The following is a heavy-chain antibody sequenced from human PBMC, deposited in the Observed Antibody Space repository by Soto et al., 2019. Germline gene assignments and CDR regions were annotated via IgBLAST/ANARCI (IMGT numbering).Heavy chain of an antibody. V-gene: IGHV1-18*01. CDR1: GYTFNTYF. J-gene: IGHJ4*02. Sequence: HVQLVQSGGELKKPGASVKVSWNTSGYTFNTYFITWVRQAPGQGLEWMGWISPHNGNTNYAEKFQGRVTMTADTITKTAYMELRNLRIDDTAVYYCARDTGNSFDYWGQGTPVTVSS. CDR3: ARDTGNSFDY. CDR2: ISPHNGNT.